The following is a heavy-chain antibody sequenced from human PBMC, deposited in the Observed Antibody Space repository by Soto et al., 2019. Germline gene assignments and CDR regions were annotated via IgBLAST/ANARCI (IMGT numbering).Heavy chain of an antibody. CDR2: IRSKTNNYAT. CDR1: GFPLSDSA. J-gene: IGHJ6*03. V-gene: IGHV3-73*01. Sequence: EVQLVESGGGLVQPGGPLKLACLASGFPLSDSAIHWVRKASGKGLEWVGRIRSKTNNYATTYGAPVRGRFTLSRDDSKNTAYLQMNNLESEHAAVYYCTRHAGGQVEHSFYYYFMDVWGKWTTVSV. D-gene: IGHD2-15*01. CDR3: TRHAGGQVEHSFYYYFMDV.